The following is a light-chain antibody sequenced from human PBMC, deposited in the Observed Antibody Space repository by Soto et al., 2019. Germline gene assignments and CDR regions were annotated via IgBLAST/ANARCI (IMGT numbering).Light chain of an antibody. CDR3: QQYNTYWT. V-gene: IGKV1-5*03. CDR2: KVS. J-gene: IGKJ1*01. CDR1: QSIDTC. Sequence: DIQMTQSPSTLSASVGDRVTITCRASQSIDTCLAWYQQKPGKVPKVLIYKVSSLESGVPSRFSGSGSGTEFTLTINSLQPDDFATYYCQQYNTYWTFGHGTKVEIK.